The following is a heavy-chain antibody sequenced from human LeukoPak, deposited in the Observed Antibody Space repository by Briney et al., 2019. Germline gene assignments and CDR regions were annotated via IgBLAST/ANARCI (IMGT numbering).Heavy chain of an antibody. CDR1: GFTVSSNY. J-gene: IGHJ5*02. V-gene: IGHV3-66*02. CDR3: ARDRCSSTSCHNWFDP. CDR2: IYSGGST. Sequence: PGGSLRLSCAASGFTVSSNYMSWVRQAPGKGLEWVSVIYSGGSTYYADSVKGRFTNSRDNSKNTLYLQMNSLRAEDTAVYYCARDRCSSTSCHNWFDPWGQGTLVTVSS. D-gene: IGHD2-2*01.